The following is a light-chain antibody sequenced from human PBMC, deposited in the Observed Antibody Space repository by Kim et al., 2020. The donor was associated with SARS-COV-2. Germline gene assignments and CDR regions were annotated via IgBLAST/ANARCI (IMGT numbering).Light chain of an antibody. V-gene: IGKV3-15*01. Sequence: GERATRSGRASQSVSSNLAWYQQKPGQAPRLLSYGASTRATGIPARFSGSGSGTEFTLTISSLQSEDFAVYYCQQYNNWPPGPPRTFGQGTKLEI. CDR1: QSVSSN. J-gene: IGKJ2*02. CDR3: QQYNNWPPGPPRT. CDR2: GAS.